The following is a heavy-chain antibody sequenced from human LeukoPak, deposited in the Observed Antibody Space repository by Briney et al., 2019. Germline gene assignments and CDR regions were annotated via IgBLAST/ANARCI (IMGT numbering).Heavy chain of an antibody. CDR1: GGSISSYY. CDR3: ARGERVPDF. V-gene: IGHV4-38-2*02. CDR2: AYHSGST. J-gene: IGHJ4*02. D-gene: IGHD4/OR15-4a*01. Sequence: SETLSLTCTVSGGSISSYYWSWIRQPPGKGLEWIGSAYHSGSTYYNPSLKSRVTISIHTSKNQFSLKLTSVTAADTAVYYCARGERVPDFWGQGTLVTVSS.